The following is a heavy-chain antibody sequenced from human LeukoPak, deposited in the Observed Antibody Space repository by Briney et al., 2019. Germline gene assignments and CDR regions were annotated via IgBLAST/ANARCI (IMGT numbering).Heavy chain of an antibody. CDR1: GGSISSYY. V-gene: IGHV4-4*08. J-gene: IGHJ3*02. CDR2: IYTSGST. CDR3: ASHYGDYGGAFDI. D-gene: IGHD4-17*01. Sequence: SETLSLTCTVSGGSISSYYWSWIRQPPGKGLEWIGRIYTSGSTNYNPSLKSRVTISVDTSKNQFSLELSSVTAADTAVYYCASHYGDYGGAFDIWGQGTMVTVSS.